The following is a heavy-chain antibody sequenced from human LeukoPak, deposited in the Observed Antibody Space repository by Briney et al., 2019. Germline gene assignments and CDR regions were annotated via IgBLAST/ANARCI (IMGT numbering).Heavy chain of an antibody. D-gene: IGHD3-22*01. CDR3: ARDSNFHYYDSSGYYDY. J-gene: IGHJ4*02. V-gene: IGHV4-4*07. CDR2: IYTSGGT. CDR1: GGSISSYY. Sequence: PSETLSLTCTVSGGSISSYYWSWIRQPAGKGLEWIGRIYTSGGTNYNPSLKSRVTMSVGTSKNQFSLKLSSVTAADTAVYYCARDSNFHYYDSSGYYDYWGQGTLVTVSS.